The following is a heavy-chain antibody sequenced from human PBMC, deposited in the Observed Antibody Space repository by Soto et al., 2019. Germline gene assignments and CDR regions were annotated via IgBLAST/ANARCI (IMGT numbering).Heavy chain of an antibody. CDR1: GGSMRNYF. D-gene: IGHD6-13*01. J-gene: IGHJ4*02. Sequence: SETLSLTCTVSGGSMRNYFWTWIRQPPGKGLEWSGYFHYSGTTSFFPSYNPSLRSRVTISEDTSKNQFSLKLLSVTTADTAVYFCAAGEASSRNLAPYYLGFWGQGTLVTVSS. CDR3: AAGEASSRNLAPYYLGF. V-gene: IGHV4-59*01. CDR2: FHYSGTT.